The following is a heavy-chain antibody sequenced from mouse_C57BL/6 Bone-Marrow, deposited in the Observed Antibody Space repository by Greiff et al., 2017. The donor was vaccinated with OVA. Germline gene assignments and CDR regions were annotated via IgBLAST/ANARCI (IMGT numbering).Heavy chain of an antibody. CDR3: ARLRDGYCGFAY. Sequence: EVQVVESGGDLVKPGGSLKLSCAASGFTFSSYGMSWVRQTPDKRLEWVATISSGGSYTYYPDSVKGRFTISRDNAKNTLYLQMSSLKSEDTAMYYCARLRDGYCGFAYWGQGTLVTVSA. CDR1: GFTFSSYG. CDR2: ISSGGSYT. J-gene: IGHJ3*01. D-gene: IGHD2-3*01. V-gene: IGHV5-6*01.